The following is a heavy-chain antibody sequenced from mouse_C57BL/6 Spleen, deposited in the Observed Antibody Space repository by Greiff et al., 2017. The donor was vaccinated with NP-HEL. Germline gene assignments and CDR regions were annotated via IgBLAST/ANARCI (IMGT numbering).Heavy chain of an antibody. CDR3: TTRLDGYFDV. CDR1: GFNIKDDY. CDR2: IDPENGDT. Sequence: EVQLQQSGAELVRPGASVKLSCTASGFNIKDDYMHWVKQRPEQGLEWIGWIDPENGDTEYASKFQGKATITADTSSNTSYLQLSSLTSEDTAVDYCTTRLDGYFDVWGTGTTVTVSS. V-gene: IGHV14-4*01. J-gene: IGHJ1*03.